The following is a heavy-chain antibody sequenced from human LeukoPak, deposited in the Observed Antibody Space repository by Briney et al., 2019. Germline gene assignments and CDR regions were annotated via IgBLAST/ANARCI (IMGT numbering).Heavy chain of an antibody. CDR2: IYYSGST. J-gene: IGHJ6*02. CDR3: ARVMEGDYGAMDV. V-gene: IGHV4-59*01. Sequence: KTSQTLSLTCTISGGSISSYYWSWIRQPPGKGLEWIGYIYYSGSTTYNPSLKSRVTISVDTSKNQFSLKLSSVTAADTAVYYCARVMEGDYGAMDVWGQGTTVAVSS. CDR1: GGSISSYY. D-gene: IGHD3-3*01.